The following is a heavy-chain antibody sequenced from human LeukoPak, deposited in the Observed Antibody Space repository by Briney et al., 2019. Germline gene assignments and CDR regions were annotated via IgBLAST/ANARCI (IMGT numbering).Heavy chain of an antibody. CDR2: IYRGGST. CDR1: GFTVSSNY. CDR3: ARDHNYYDSGGWNY. J-gene: IGHJ4*02. V-gene: IGHV3-66*01. D-gene: IGHD3-22*01. Sequence: GGSLRLSCAASGFTVSSNYMSWVRQAPGKGLEWVSVIYRGGSTYYADSVKGRFTISRDNAKNSLYLQINSLRAEDTAVYYCARDHNYYDSGGWNYWGQGTLVTVSS.